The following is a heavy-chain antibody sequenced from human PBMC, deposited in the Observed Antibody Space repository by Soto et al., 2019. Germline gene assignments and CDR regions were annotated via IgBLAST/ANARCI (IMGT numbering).Heavy chain of an antibody. Sequence: GGSLRLSCAASGFTFSSYSMNWVRQAPGKGLEWVSSISSSSSYIYYADSVKGRFTISRDNAKNSLYLQMNSLRAEDTAVYYCARVPLYVSYISSWCTLDYWGQGTLVTVSS. CDR2: ISSSSSYI. CDR1: GFTFSSYS. CDR3: ARVPLYVSYISSWCTLDY. J-gene: IGHJ4*02. V-gene: IGHV3-21*01. D-gene: IGHD6-13*01.